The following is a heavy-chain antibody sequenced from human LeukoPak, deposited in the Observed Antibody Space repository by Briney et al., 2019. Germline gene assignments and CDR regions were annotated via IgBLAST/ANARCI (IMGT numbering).Heavy chain of an antibody. J-gene: IGHJ4*02. CDR2: ISGSGGST. CDR1: GFTFSSYA. CDR3: ARSRSHPFMIVVVITAYFDY. V-gene: IGHV3-23*01. D-gene: IGHD3-22*01. Sequence: PGGSLRLSCAASGFTFSSYAMSWVRQAPGKGLEWVSAISGSGGSTYYADSVKGRFTISRDNSKNTLYLQMNSLRAEDTAVYYCARSRSHPFMIVVVITAYFDYWGQGTLVTVSS.